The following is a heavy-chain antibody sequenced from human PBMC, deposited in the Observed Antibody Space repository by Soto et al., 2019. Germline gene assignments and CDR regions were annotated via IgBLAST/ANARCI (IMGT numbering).Heavy chain of an antibody. CDR3: AGGPYFDDRSGYFDY. CDR1: GFTFSSYW. V-gene: IGHV3-7*01. J-gene: IGHJ4*02. CDR2: INQDGSEK. Sequence: EVQLVESGGGLVQPGGSLRLSCAASGFTFSSYWMSWVRQAPGKGLVWVANINQDGSEKYYVDSVKGRFTISRDNAKNSLYVKSTRLRVEDSAVYYCAGGPYFDDRSGYFDYWGQGTLVTVSS. D-gene: IGHD3-22*01.